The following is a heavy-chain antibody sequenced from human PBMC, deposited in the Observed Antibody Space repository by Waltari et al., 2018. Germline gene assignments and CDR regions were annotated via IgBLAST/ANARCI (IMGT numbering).Heavy chain of an antibody. CDR3: AHRLDDFWSGYHYWYFDL. CDR2: IDWNDDK. J-gene: IGHJ2*01. CDR1: GFSLSTSGVG. V-gene: IGHV2-5*01. D-gene: IGHD3-3*01. Sequence: QITLKESGPTLVKPTQTLTLTCTFSGFSLSTSGVGVGWIRQPPGKALEWLALIDWNDDKRYSPSLKSRLTITKDTSKNQVVLTMTNMDPVDTATYYCAHRLDDFWSGYHYWYFDLWGRGTLVTVSS.